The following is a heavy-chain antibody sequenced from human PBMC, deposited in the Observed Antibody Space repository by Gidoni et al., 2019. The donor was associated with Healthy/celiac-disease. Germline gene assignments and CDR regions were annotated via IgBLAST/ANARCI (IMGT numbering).Heavy chain of an antibody. J-gene: IGHJ4*02. D-gene: IGHD4-17*01. Sequence: QVQLQESGPGLVKPSETLSLTCTVSGGSISSYYWSWIRQPPGKGLEWIGYIYYSGSTNYNPSLKSRVTISVDTSKNQFALKLSSVTAADTAGYYCARGDYAPIFDYWGQGTLVTVSS. V-gene: IGHV4-59*01. CDR3: ARGDYAPIFDY. CDR2: IYYSGST. CDR1: GGSISSYY.